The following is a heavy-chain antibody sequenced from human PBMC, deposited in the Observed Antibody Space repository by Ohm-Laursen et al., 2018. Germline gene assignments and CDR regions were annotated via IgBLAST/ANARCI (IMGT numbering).Heavy chain of an antibody. V-gene: IGHV3-33*01. CDR2: IWYDGSNK. J-gene: IGHJ4*02. Sequence: SLRLSCTASGFIFSSYGMHWVRQAPGKGLEWVAVIWYDGSNKYYADSVKGRFTISRDNSKNTLYLQMNSLRAEDTAVYYCARDQDDSSGYYFDYWGQGTLVTVSS. CDR1: GFIFSSYG. D-gene: IGHD3-22*01. CDR3: ARDQDDSSGYYFDY.